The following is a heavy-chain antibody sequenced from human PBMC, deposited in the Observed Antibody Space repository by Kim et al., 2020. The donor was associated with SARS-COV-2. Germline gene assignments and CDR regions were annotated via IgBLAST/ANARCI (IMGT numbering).Heavy chain of an antibody. CDR1: GLIVSGNY. Sequence: GGSLRLSCAASGLIVSGNYMSWVRQAPGKGLEWVSVIYSDGSTSYIDSVKGRFTISRDNSKNTLYLQMNSLRAEDTAVYYCARVYFINWFDPWCQGTLGT. J-gene: IGHJ5*02. CDR3: ARVYFINWFDP. D-gene: IGHD1-26*01. CDR2: IYSDGST. V-gene: IGHV3-66*01.